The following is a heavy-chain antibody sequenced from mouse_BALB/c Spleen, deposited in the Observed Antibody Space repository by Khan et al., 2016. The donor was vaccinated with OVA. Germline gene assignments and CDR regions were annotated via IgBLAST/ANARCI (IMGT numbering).Heavy chain of an antibody. Sequence: EVELVESGPELVKPGASVKISCKASGYSFTGYFMNWVMQSHGKSLEWIGRINPHIGETLYNQKFKGKATLTVDESSRTVHMELRSLASEDSAVYDCARNNGSDFDYWGQGTTLTVSS. CDR1: GYSFTGYF. D-gene: IGHD1-1*01. CDR2: INPHIGET. CDR3: ARNNGSDFDY. V-gene: IGHV1-20*02. J-gene: IGHJ2*01.